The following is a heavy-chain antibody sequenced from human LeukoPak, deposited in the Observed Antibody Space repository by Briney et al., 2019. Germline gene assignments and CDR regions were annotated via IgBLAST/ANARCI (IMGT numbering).Heavy chain of an antibody. CDR2: ISGSGGST. CDR1: GFTFSSYA. Sequence: PGGSLRLSCAASGFTFSSYAMSWVRQAPGKGLEWVSAISGSGGSTYYADSVKGRFTISRDNSKNTLYLQMNSLRAEDTAVYYCAKDRGGYSYGLSDAFDIWGQGTMVTVSS. J-gene: IGHJ3*02. CDR3: AKDRGGYSYGLSDAFDI. D-gene: IGHD5-18*01. V-gene: IGHV3-23*01.